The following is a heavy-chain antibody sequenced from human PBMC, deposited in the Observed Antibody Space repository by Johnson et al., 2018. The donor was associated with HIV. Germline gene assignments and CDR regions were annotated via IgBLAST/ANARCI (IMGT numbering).Heavy chain of an antibody. V-gene: IGHV3-30*04. CDR1: GFTFSSYA. D-gene: IGHD3-3*01. CDR3: AAYYDFWSGSYTSGFDI. J-gene: IGHJ3*02. Sequence: QVQLVESGGGVVQPGRSLRLSCPASGFTFSSYAMHWVRQAPGKGLEWVAVISYDGSNQYYADSVKGRFTISRDNSKNTVFLQMNSLRPEDTAMYYCAAYYDFWSGSYTSGFDIWGQGTMVTVSS. CDR2: ISYDGSNQ.